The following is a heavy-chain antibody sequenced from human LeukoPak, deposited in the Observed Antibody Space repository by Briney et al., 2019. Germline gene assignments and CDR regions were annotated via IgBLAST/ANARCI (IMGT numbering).Heavy chain of an antibody. D-gene: IGHD3-22*01. CDR2: ISYDGSNK. J-gene: IGHJ4*02. CDR3: ARGTMMLVDTHFEY. Sequence: GGSLRLSCAASGFTFSSYAMHWVRQAPGKGLEWVAVISYDGSNKYYADSVKGRFTISRDNARNSLYLQMNSLRAEDTAVYYCARGTMMLVDTHFEYWGQGTLVTVSS. V-gene: IGHV3-30-3*01. CDR1: GFTFSSYA.